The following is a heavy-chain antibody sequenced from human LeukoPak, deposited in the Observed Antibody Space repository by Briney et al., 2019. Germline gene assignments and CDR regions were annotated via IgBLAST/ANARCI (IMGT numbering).Heavy chain of an antibody. CDR2: IYYSGST. CDR3: ARHVEATKYYFDY. Sequence: SETLSLTCTVSGGSISSSSYYWGWIRQPPGKGLEWIGSIYYSGSTYYIPSLKSRVTISVDTSKNQFSLKLSSVTAADTAVYYCARHVEATKYYFDYWGQGTLVTVSS. V-gene: IGHV4-39*01. J-gene: IGHJ4*02. CDR1: GGSISSSSYY. D-gene: IGHD2-8*01.